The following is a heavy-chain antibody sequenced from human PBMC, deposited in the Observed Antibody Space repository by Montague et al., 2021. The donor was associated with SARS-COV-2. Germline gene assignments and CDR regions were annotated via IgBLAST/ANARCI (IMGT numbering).Heavy chain of an antibody. CDR1: GDSVSSNIAT. D-gene: IGHD2-2*01. Sequence: CAISGDSVSSNIATWNWIRQSPSRGLEWLGRTYYRSKWYNDYAESVKSRITIDPDTSKHQFSLHLNSVTPEDTAVYYCARIPVGSIYYFDFWGQGTLVTVSS. CDR2: TYYRSKWYN. J-gene: IGHJ4*02. V-gene: IGHV6-1*01. CDR3: ARIPVGSIYYFDF.